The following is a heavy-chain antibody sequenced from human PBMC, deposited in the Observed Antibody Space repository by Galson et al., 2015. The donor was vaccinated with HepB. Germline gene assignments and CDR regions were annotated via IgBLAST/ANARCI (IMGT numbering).Heavy chain of an antibody. CDR3: GRGEGGPYDIGWYNRY. CDR2: IYQSGRSDYT. Sequence: TLSLTCGVYGGSFSGYFWTWIRQPPGKGLEWIAEIYQSGRSDYTDYNPSLKGRVTISLDAPKNYFSLKLMSVTAADTAVYYCGRGEGGPYDIGWYNRYWGPGILVTVSS. V-gene: IGHV4-34*01. D-gene: IGHD6-19*01. J-gene: IGHJ4*02. CDR1: GGSFSGYF.